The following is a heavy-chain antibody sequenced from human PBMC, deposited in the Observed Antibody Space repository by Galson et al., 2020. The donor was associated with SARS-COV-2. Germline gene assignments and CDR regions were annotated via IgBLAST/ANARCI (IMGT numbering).Heavy chain of an antibody. D-gene: IGHD3-22*01. CDR1: GFTFSSYA. CDR3: AKDLAPTYYYDSSGYAFDY. Sequence: GGSLRLSCAASGFTFSSYAMSWVRQAPGKGLEWVSGISGSGGSTYYADSVKGRFTISRDNSKNTLYLQMNSLRAEDTAVYYCAKDLAPTYYYDSSGYAFDYWGQGTLVTVSS. V-gene: IGHV3-23*01. J-gene: IGHJ4*02. CDR2: ISGSGGST.